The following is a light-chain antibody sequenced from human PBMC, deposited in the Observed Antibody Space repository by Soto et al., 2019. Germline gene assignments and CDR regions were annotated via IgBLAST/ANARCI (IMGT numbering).Light chain of an antibody. CDR3: RT. Sequence: EIVMTQTPLSLSITPGEQASISCRSSQSLLHSDGYTYLYWFLQKASPVSTLLIYEVSNRFSGVPDRFSGSGSGTDFTLKISRVEAEDFGVYYRRTFGQGTKLEIK. J-gene: IGKJ2*01. CDR2: EVS. V-gene: IGKV2D-26*01. CDR1: QSLLHSDGYTY.